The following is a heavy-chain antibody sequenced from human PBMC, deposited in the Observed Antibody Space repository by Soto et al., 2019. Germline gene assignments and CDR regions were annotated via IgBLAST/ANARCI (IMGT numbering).Heavy chain of an antibody. V-gene: IGHV4-31*03. CDR2: IYHTGST. CDR3: ARYRFSGKRWSKFDY. J-gene: IGHJ4*02. D-gene: IGHD3-16*02. Sequence: PSETLSLTCTVSGVVLGSDAYYWSWIRQHPGKGLEWIGNIYHTGSTYYNPSPKSRVVISLDTSQNQFFLRLSSVTAADTAVYVCARYRFSGKRWSKFDYWGQGSLVTVSS. CDR1: GVVLGSDAYY.